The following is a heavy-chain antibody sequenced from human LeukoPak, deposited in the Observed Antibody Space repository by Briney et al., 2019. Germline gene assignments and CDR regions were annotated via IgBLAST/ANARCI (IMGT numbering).Heavy chain of an antibody. CDR3: ASRPYRGTDDYYYYYYMDV. V-gene: IGHV1-69*01. D-gene: IGHD3-10*01. CDR1: GGTFSSYA. CDR2: IIPIFGTA. J-gene: IGHJ6*03. Sequence: SVKVSCKASGGTFSSYAISWVRQAPGQGLEWMGGIIPIFGTANYAQKFQGRVTITADESTSTAYMELSSLRSEDTAVYYYASRPYRGTDDYYYYYYMDVWGKGTPVTVSS.